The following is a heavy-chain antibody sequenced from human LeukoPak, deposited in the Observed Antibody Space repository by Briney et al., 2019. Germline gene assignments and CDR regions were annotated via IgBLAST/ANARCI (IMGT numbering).Heavy chain of an antibody. Sequence: GGSLRLSCAVSGFTFSSYSMNWVRQAPGKGLEWVSAISGSGANTYYADSVKGRFTISRDNSKNTLYLQMNSLRADDTAVYYCAKGRALEVVAAFNYWGQGTVVTVSS. D-gene: IGHD2-15*01. CDR3: AKGRALEVVAAFNY. CDR1: GFTFSSYS. J-gene: IGHJ4*02. CDR2: ISGSGANT. V-gene: IGHV3-23*01.